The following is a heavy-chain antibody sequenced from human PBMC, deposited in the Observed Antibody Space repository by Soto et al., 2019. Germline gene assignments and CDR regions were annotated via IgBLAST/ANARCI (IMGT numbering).Heavy chain of an antibody. V-gene: IGHV4-39*01. Sequence: PSETLSLTCTVSSGSISSSSYYWGWIRQPPGKGLEWIGSIYYSGSTYYNPSLKSRVTISVDTSKNQFSLKLSSVTAADTAVYYCASHYCTNGVCYLSPTYWGQGTLVT. CDR1: SGSISSSSYY. CDR3: ASHYCTNGVCYLSPTY. D-gene: IGHD2-8*01. J-gene: IGHJ4*02. CDR2: IYYSGST.